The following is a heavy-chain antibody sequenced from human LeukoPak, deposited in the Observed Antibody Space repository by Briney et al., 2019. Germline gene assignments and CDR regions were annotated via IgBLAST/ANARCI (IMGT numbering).Heavy chain of an antibody. Sequence: GGSLRLSCAASGFTFSSYEMNWVRQAPGKGLEWVSYISSSGSTIYYADSVKGRFTTSRDNAKNSLYLQMNSLRAEDTAVYYCARYETGYLDYWGQGTLVTVSS. CDR1: GFTFSSYE. D-gene: IGHD1-1*01. CDR2: ISSSGSTI. V-gene: IGHV3-48*03. J-gene: IGHJ4*02. CDR3: ARYETGYLDY.